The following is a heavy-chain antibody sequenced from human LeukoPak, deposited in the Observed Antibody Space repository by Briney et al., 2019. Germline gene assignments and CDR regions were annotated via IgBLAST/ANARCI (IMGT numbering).Heavy chain of an antibody. CDR2: INHSGST. CDR1: GGSFSGYY. D-gene: IGHD3-3*01. CDR3: ASVRFLEWLPYGMDV. J-gene: IGHJ6*02. V-gene: IGHV4-34*01. Sequence: SETLSLTCAVYGGSFSGYYWSWIRQPPGKGLEWIGEINHSGSTNYNPSLKSRVTISVDTSKNQFSLKLSSVTAADTAVYYCASVRFLEWLPYGMDVWGQGTTATVSS.